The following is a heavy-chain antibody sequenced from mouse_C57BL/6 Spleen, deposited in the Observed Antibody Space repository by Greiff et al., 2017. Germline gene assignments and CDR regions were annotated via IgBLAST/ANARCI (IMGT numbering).Heavy chain of an antibody. V-gene: IGHV1-26*01. J-gene: IGHJ3*01. CDR2: INPNNGGT. CDR3: ARGRSCAY. Sequence: VQLQQSGPELVKPGASVKISCKASGYTFTDYYMNWVKQSHGKSLEWIGDINPNNGGTSYNQKFKGKATLTVDKSSSTAYMELRSLTSEDSAVYSCARGRSCAYWGQGTLVTVSA. CDR1: GYTFTDYY.